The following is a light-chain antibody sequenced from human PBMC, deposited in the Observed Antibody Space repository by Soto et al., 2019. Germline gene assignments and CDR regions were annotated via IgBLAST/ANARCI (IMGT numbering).Light chain of an antibody. CDR2: KAS. CDR3: QQYNSPWT. CDR1: QSISSW. Sequence: DIQMTQSPSTLSASVGDRVTITCRASQSISSWLAWYQQKPGKAPKLLIYKASSLESGVPSRFSGSGSGTEFTLTISSLQPDDFATYYCQQYNSPWTCGPGTKVEIK. J-gene: IGKJ1*01. V-gene: IGKV1-5*03.